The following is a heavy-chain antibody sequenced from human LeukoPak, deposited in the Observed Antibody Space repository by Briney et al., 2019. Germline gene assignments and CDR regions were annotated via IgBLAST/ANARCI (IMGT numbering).Heavy chain of an antibody. CDR3: ATPRYCSSTSCYWFDP. V-gene: IGHV4-4*09. CDR2: IYTSGST. D-gene: IGHD2-2*01. CDR1: GGSISSYY. Sequence: PSETLSLTCTVSGGSISSYYWSWIRQPPGKGLEWIGYIYTSGSTNSNPSLKSLLTISVDPSKNQFSLKLSSVTAADTAVYYCATPRYCSSTSCYWFDPWGQGTLVTVSS. J-gene: IGHJ5*02.